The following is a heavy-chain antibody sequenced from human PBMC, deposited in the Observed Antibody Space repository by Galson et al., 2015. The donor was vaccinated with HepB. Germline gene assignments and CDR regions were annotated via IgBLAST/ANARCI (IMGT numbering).Heavy chain of an antibody. V-gene: IGHV3-23*01. CDR3: AKDGHVAVAGMHY. Sequence: SLRLSCAASGFTFSSYAMSWVRQAPGKGLKWVSPISGSGGSTYYADSVKGRFTISRDNSKNTLYLQMNSLRAEDTAVYYCAKDGHVAVAGMHYWGQGTLVTVSS. CDR2: ISGSGGST. J-gene: IGHJ4*02. CDR1: GFTFSSYA. D-gene: IGHD6-19*01.